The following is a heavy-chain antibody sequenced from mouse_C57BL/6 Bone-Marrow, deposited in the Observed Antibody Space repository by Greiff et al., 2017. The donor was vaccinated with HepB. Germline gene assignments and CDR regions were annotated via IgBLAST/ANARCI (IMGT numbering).Heavy chain of an antibody. D-gene: IGHD1-1*01. CDR1: EYEFPSHD. V-gene: IGHV5-2*01. J-gene: IGHJ3*01. CDR3: ASPITTVVAAWFAY. Sequence: EVNVVESGGGLVQPGESLKLSCESYEYEFPSHDMSWVRKTPEKRLELVAAINSDGGSTYYPDTMERRFIISRDNTKKTLYLQMSSLRSEDTALYYCASPITTVVAAWFAYWGQGTLVTVSA. CDR2: INSDGGST.